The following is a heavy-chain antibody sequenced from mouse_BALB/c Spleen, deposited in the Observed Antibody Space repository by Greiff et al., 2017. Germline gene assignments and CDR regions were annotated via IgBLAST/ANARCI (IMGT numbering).Heavy chain of an antibody. D-gene: IGHD4-1*01. CDR2: ISSGGSYT. Sequence: EVKVVESGGGLVKPGGSLKLSCAASGFTFSSYAMSWVRQSPEKRLEWVAEISSGGSYTYYPDTVTGRFTISRDNAKNTLYLEMSSLRSEDTAMYYCAKTGPGAMDYWGQGTSVTVSS. J-gene: IGHJ4*01. CDR3: AKTGPGAMDY. CDR1: GFTFSSYA. V-gene: IGHV5-9-4*01.